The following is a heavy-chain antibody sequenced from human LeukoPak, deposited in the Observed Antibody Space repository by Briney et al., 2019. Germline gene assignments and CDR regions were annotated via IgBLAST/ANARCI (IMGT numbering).Heavy chain of an antibody. J-gene: IGHJ4*02. CDR3: ARDGSEYSSSWYVDY. V-gene: IGHV1-69*04. Sequence: EASVTLSCNASGGTFIIYAISWVRQAPAQGREWMGRIIPIRGIANYAQEFQGRVTITADKSTSTAYRELNSLRSGDTAVYYCARDGSEYSSSWYVDYWGQGTLVTVSS. CDR2: IIPIRGIA. D-gene: IGHD6-13*01. CDR1: GGTFIIYA.